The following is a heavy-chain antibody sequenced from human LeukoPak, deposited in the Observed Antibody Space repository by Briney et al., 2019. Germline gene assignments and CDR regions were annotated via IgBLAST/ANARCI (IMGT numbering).Heavy chain of an antibody. J-gene: IGHJ4*02. CDR1: GFTFSSYS. CDR2: ISGSGGST. Sequence: PGGSLRLSCAASGFTFSSYSMNWVRQAPGKGLEWVSAISGSGGSTYYADSVKGRFTISRDNSKNTLYLQMNSLRAEDTAVYYCAKPPAPALRLGELSLYRGTRDYWGQGTLVTVSS. D-gene: IGHD3-16*02. CDR3: AKPPAPALRLGELSLYRGTRDY. V-gene: IGHV3-23*01.